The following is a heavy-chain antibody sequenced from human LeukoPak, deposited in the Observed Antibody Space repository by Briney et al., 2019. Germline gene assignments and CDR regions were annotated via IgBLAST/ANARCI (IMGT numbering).Heavy chain of an antibody. CDR1: GFTFSDYY. CDR3: ARYPPIPSSAGDY. D-gene: IGHD3-22*01. CDR2: ISSSGSTI. Sequence: GGCLRLSCAASGFTFSDYYMSWIRQAPGKGLEWVSYISSSGSTIYYADSVKGRFTISRDNAKNSLYLQMNSLRAEDTAVYYCARYPPIPSSAGDYWGQGTLVTVSS. V-gene: IGHV3-11*04. J-gene: IGHJ4*02.